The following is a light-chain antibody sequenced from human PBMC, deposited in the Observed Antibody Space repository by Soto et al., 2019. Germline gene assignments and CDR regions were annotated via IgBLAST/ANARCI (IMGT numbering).Light chain of an antibody. CDR1: SSDFGRYNY. Sequence: QYALTQPASVSGSPGQSITISCTGTSSDFGRYNYVSWYQQHPGKAPKLMIYEVSNRPSGVYNRFSGSKSGNTASLTISGLQDEDEAAYYCSSYTSSSTRVFGGGTKLTV. CDR3: SSYTSSSTRV. J-gene: IGLJ3*02. CDR2: EVS. V-gene: IGLV2-14*01.